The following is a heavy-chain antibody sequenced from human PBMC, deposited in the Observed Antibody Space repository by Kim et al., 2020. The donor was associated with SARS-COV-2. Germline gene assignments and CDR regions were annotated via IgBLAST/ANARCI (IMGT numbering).Heavy chain of an antibody. J-gene: IGHJ4*02. CDR2: ISSSGVSS. D-gene: IGHD4-17*01. CDR3: AKVNDYGVFFDY. V-gene: IGHV3-23*01. Sequence: GGSLRLSCAASAFTFSSYAMSWVRQAPGKGLGWVSTISSSGVSSFYADSVKGRFTISRDNSRNTLYLQMTSLRAEDTAVYYCAKVNDYGVFFDYWGQGTLVTVSS. CDR1: AFTFSSYA.